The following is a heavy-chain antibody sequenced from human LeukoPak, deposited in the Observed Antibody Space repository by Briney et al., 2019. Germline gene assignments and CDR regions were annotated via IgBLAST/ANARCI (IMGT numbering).Heavy chain of an antibody. CDR3: ASEVDSKGLDY. D-gene: IGHD3-22*01. Sequence: ASVKVSCKASGGTFSSYAISWVRQAPGQGLEWMGGIIPIFGTANYAQKFQGRATITADESTSTAYMELSSLRSEDTAVYYCASEVDSKGLDYWGQGTLVTVSS. CDR1: GGTFSSYA. V-gene: IGHV1-69*13. CDR2: IIPIFGTA. J-gene: IGHJ4*02.